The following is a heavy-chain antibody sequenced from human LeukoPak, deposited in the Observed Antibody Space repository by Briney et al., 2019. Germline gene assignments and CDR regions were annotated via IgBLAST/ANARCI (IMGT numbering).Heavy chain of an antibody. J-gene: IGHJ4*02. CDR2: IKQDGSQK. V-gene: IGHV3-7*04. Sequence: SGGSLRLSCAASGFTFSNYWMSWVRQAPGKGLEWVANIKQDGSQKYYVDSLKGRFTISRDNPKNPLYLQMNRMRAEATAVSYCGRSRGGDEGGFCFDYWGQGTLVTVSS. CDR1: GFTFSNYW. CDR3: GRSRGGDEGGFCFDY. D-gene: IGHD3-10*01.